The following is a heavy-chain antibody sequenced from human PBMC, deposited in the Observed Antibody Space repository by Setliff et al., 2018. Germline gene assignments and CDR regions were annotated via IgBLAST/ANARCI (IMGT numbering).Heavy chain of an antibody. CDR1: TFTFNKYA. V-gene: IGHV3-23*01. CDR2: ITVSGHTT. Sequence: PGGSLRLSCAASTFTFNKYAVTWLRQAPGKGLGWVSSITVSGHTTYADSVEGRFSISRDNSRNTLYLQMNSLRAEDTASYFCSRDPNGDYVGAFDPWGQGILVTVSS. J-gene: IGHJ5*02. CDR3: SRDPNGDYVGAFDP. D-gene: IGHD4-17*01.